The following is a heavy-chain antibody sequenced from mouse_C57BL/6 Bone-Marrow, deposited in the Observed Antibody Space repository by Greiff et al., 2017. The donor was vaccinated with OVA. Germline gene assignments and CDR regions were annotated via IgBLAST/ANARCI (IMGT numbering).Heavy chain of an antibody. D-gene: IGHD1-1*01. CDR3: APFLYYYGQPSWFAY. J-gene: IGHJ3*01. CDR1: GYTFTSYG. CDR2: IYPRSGNT. Sequence: QVQLKESGAELARPGASVKLSCKASGYTFTSYGISWVKQRTGQGLEWIGEIYPRSGNTYYNEKFKGKATLTADKSSSTAYMELRSLTSEDSAVYFCAPFLYYYGQPSWFAYWGQGTLVTVSA. V-gene: IGHV1-81*01.